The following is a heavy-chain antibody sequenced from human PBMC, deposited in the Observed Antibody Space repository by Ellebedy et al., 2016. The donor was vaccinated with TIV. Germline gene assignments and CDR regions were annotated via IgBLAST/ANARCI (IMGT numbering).Heavy chain of an antibody. Sequence: SETLSLTCTVSGGSISGSSYYWGWLRQPPGTGLEWIGNIFDTGSTYYNPSLKSRVTLSVDTSNNQFSLKLRSVTAADTAVYYCARSLLIFTFDECYFDLWGRGALVTVSS. V-gene: IGHV4-39*01. CDR3: ARSLLIFTFDECYFDL. CDR1: GGSISGSSYY. CDR2: IFDTGST. J-gene: IGHJ2*01. D-gene: IGHD3/OR15-3a*01.